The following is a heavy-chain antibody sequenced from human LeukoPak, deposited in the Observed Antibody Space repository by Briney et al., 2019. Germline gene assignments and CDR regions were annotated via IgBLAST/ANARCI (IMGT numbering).Heavy chain of an antibody. Sequence: PGGSLRLSCAASGFTFSSYAMSWVRQAPGKGLEWVSAISGSGGSTYYADSVKGRFTISRDNSKNTLYLQMNSLRAEDTAVYYCAKESGLKIQLWFDPGSNWFDPWGQGNLVTVSS. CDR2: ISGSGGST. D-gene: IGHD5-18*01. V-gene: IGHV3-23*01. CDR1: GFTFSSYA. J-gene: IGHJ5*02. CDR3: AKESGLKIQLWFDPGSNWFDP.